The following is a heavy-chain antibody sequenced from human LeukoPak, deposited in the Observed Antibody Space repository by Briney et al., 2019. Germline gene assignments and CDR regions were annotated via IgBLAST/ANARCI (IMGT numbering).Heavy chain of an antibody. J-gene: IGHJ3*02. Sequence: PSETLSLTCTVSGGSITSYYWSWIRQPAGKGLEWIGRIYTSGSTNYNPSLKSRVTMSVDTSKNQFSLKLSSVTAADTAVYYCARDRGVRYKDAFDIWGQGTMVTVSS. V-gene: IGHV4-4*07. CDR2: IYTSGST. D-gene: IGHD3-10*01. CDR3: ARDRGVRYKDAFDI. CDR1: GGSITSYY.